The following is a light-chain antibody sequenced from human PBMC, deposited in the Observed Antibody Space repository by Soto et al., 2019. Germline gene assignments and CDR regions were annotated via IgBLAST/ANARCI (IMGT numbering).Light chain of an antibody. J-gene: IGLJ2*01. Sequence: QSALTQPASVSGSPGQSITISCTGTSSDVGGYNYISWYQQLPGKVPKLLIYEVNNRPSGVSNRFYGSKSGNTASLTISGLQAEDEADYYCSSFTTSSTRIFGGGTKLTVL. CDR1: SSDVGGYNY. CDR3: SSFTTSSTRI. CDR2: EVN. V-gene: IGLV2-14*01.